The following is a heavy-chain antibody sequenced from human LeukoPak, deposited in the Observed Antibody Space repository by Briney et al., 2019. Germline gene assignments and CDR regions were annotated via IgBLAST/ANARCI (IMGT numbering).Heavy chain of an antibody. J-gene: IGHJ4*02. CDR3: ARRGPGSTVIEYYFDY. CDR2: IYPGDSDT. CDR1: GYSFTSHW. Sequence: GESLKISCKGSGYSFTSHWIGWVRQMPGKGLEWMGIIYPGDSDTRYSPSFQGQVTISADKSISTAYLQWSSLKASDTAMYYCARRGPGSTVIEYYFDYWGQGTLVTVSS. V-gene: IGHV5-51*01. D-gene: IGHD4-17*01.